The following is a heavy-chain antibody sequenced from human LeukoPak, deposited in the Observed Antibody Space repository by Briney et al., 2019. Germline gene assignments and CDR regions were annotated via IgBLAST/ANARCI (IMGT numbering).Heavy chain of an antibody. CDR1: GFPYDDFV. Sequence: PGGSLRLSCAASGFPYDDFVMHWLRQAPGKGLEWVSLISEDGGTTHYADSVNGRFTISRDNSENSLYLQMNSLRTEDTALYYCAKQARVSRRDFDYWGQGTLVTVSS. D-gene: IGHD6-6*01. CDR3: AKQARVSRRDFDY. V-gene: IGHV3-43*02. J-gene: IGHJ4*02. CDR2: ISEDGGTT.